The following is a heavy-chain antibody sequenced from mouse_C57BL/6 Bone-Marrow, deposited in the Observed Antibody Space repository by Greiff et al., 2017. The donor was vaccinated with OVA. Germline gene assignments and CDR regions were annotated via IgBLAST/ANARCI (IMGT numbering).Heavy chain of an antibody. CDR3: AREVITTVAMDD. V-gene: IGHV1-39*01. J-gene: IGHJ2*01. D-gene: IGHD1-1*01. CDR2: INPNYGTT. CDR1: GYSFTDYN. Sequence: VQLKQSGPELVKPGASVKISCKASGYSFTDYNMNWVKQSNGKSLEWIGVINPNYGTTSYNQKFKGKATLTVDQSSSTAYMQLNSLTSEDSAVYCCAREVITTVAMDDWGQGTTLTVSS.